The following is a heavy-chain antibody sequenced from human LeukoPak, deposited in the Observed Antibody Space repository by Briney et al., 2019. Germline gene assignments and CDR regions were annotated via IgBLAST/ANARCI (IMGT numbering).Heavy chain of an antibody. CDR3: AKVPVMTRYCSSSSCYTHFDY. CDR1: GFTFSSYA. D-gene: IGHD2-2*02. V-gene: IGHV3-30-3*01. CDR2: ISYDGSNK. J-gene: IGHJ4*02. Sequence: GGSLRLSCAASGFTFSSYAMHWVRQAPGKGLEWVAVISYDGSNKYYADSVKGRFTISRDNFKNTLYLQMNSLRVEDTAIYYCAKVPVMTRYCSSSSCYTHFDYWGQGTLVTVSS.